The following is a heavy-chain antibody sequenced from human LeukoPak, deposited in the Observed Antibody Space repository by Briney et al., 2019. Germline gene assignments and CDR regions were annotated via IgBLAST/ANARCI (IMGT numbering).Heavy chain of an antibody. CDR2: IYYGGST. CDR1: GGSFSGYY. Sequence: SETLSLTCAVYGGSFSGYYWSWIRQPPGKGLEWIGYIYYGGSTNYNPSLKSRVTISVDSSKNQLSLKVSSVTAADTALYYCARITRPLAPIDYWGQGALVTVSS. V-gene: IGHV4-59*01. J-gene: IGHJ4*02. D-gene: IGHD1-14*01. CDR3: ARITRPLAPIDY.